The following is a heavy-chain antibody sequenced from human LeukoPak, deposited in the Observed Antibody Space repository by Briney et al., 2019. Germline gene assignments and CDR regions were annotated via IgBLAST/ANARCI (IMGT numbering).Heavy chain of an antibody. CDR2: IIPIFGTA. V-gene: IGHV1-69*05. CDR3: ARLGDTDAFDI. Sequence: GASVKVSCKASGGTFSSYAISRGRQAPGPGLEWMGGIIPIFGTANYAQKFQGRDTITTDESTSTAYMELSSLRSEDTAVYYCARLGDTDAFDIWGQGTMVTVSS. J-gene: IGHJ3*02. CDR1: GGTFSSYA. D-gene: IGHD2-2*02.